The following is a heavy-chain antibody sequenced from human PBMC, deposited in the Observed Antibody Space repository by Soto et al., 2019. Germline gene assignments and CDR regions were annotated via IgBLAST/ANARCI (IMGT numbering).Heavy chain of an antibody. CDR3: ERVEVPSPARLSKYYCYGLDV. Sequence: WGSLRLSCAASGFPFNKFWMHWVRQTPGKGLVWVSRITGYVRDTLYADSVRGRFTVSRDNTKNTVYLQMTSLRAEDTAVYFCERVEVPSPARLSKYYCYGLDVWGHVSSVTVSS. J-gene: IGHJ6*01. CDR2: ITGYVRDT. CDR1: GFPFNKFW. V-gene: IGHV3-74*01. D-gene: IGHD6-6*01.